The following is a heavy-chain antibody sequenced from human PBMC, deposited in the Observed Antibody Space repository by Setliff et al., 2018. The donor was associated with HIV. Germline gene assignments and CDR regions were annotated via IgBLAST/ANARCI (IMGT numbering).Heavy chain of an antibody. CDR3: ARHRDPPGTSWIFYYYYMDL. CDR2: IYHSGST. V-gene: IGHV4-38-2*01. Sequence: ASETLSLTCAVSGYSIRSGYYWGWIRQPPGKGLEWIGTIYHSGSTYYNPSLKSRVTISVDTSENQFSLKLSSVTAADTGVYYCARHRDPPGTSWIFYYYYMDLWGGGTTVTVSS. D-gene: IGHD2-2*01. CDR1: GYSIRSGYY. J-gene: IGHJ6*03.